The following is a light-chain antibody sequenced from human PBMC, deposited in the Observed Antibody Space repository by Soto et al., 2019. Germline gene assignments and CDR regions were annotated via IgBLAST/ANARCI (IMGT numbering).Light chain of an antibody. J-gene: IGKJ1*01. V-gene: IGKV1-5*01. CDR3: QQYNYYSWT. CDR1: QTVGTW. CDR2: DAS. Sequence: DIQMTQSPSTLSASVGDSVTFTCRASQTVGTWLAWYQQKPEKVPKLLIYDASTLESGVPSRFSGSGSGTEFTLTITSLQPDDFATYYCQQYNYYSWTFGQGTKVEI.